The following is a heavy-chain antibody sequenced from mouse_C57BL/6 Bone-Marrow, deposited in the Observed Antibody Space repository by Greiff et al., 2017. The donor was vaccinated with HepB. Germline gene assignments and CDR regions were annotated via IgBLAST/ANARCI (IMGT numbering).Heavy chain of an antibody. J-gene: IGHJ4*01. V-gene: IGHV1-64*01. CDR1: GYTFTSYW. CDR2: IHPNSGST. Sequence: QVQLKQPGAELVKPGASVKLSCKASGYTFTSYWMHWVKQRPGQGLEWIGMIHPNSGSTNYNEKFKSKATLTVDKSSSTAYMQLSSLTSEDSAVYYCELGRGYAMDYWGQGTSVTVSS. CDR3: ELGRGYAMDY. D-gene: IGHD4-1*01.